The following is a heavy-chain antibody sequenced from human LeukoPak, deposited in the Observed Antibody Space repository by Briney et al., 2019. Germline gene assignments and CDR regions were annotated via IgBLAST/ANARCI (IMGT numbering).Heavy chain of an antibody. D-gene: IGHD3-10*01. J-gene: IGHJ5*02. Sequence: SETLSLTCTVSGVSINSHYWNWIRQPPGKGLEWIGHIYYTGTTNYNPSLKSRVTISVDRSKNHFSLELKSVTNADTAVYYCARAGPWQIDLWGQGILVTVSS. CDR2: IYYTGTT. CDR1: GVSINSHY. CDR3: ARAGPWQIDL. V-gene: IGHV4-59*11.